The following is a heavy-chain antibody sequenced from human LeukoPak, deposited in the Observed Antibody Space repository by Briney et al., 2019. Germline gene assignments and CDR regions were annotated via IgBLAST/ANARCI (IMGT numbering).Heavy chain of an antibody. D-gene: IGHD2-2*01. J-gene: IGHJ6*03. CDR2: FIVIGAST. Sequence: GGSLRLSCAASGFTFSRYAMSWVRHAPAKGVEGVSAFIVIGASTYSADSVKGRFTISRDNSKNTLYLQMNSLRAAHTDVYSCASGGYCSSTTCYGYNFYYMDVWGKGTTVTVSS. CDR1: GFTFSRYA. V-gene: IGHV3-23*01. CDR3: ASGGYCSSTTCYGYNFYYMDV.